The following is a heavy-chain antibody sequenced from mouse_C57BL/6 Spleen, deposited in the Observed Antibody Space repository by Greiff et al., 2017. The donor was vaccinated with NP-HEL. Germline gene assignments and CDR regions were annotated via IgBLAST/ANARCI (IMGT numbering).Heavy chain of an antibody. Sequence: EVMLVESGGGLVKPGGSLKLSCAASGFTFSSYAMSWVRQTPEKRLEWVATISDGGSYTYYPDNVKGRFTISRDNAKNNLYLQMSHLKSEDTAMYYCARAYYPRWFAYWGQGTLVTVSA. CDR2: ISDGGSYT. J-gene: IGHJ3*01. CDR3: ARAYYPRWFAY. D-gene: IGHD2-10*01. CDR1: GFTFSSYA. V-gene: IGHV5-4*03.